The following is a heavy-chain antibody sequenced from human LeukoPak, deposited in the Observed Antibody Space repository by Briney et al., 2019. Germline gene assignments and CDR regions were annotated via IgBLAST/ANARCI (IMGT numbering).Heavy chain of an antibody. CDR2: ISSSSNNI. CDR3: ARVLIGRRGVPRGAFDI. D-gene: IGHD3-10*01. J-gene: IGHJ3*02. Sequence: GGSLRLSCAASGFTFSSSSVNWVRQTPGKGLEWVSSISSSSNNIYYADSVKGRFTISRDNAKNSLYLQMNSLRAEDTAVYYCARVLIGRRGVPRGAFDIWGQGTMVTVSS. V-gene: IGHV3-21*01. CDR1: GFTFSSSS.